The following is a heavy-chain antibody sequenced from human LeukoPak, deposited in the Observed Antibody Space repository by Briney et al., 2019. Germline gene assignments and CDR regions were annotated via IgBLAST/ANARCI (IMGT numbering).Heavy chain of an antibody. CDR3: ARETPILGYCSSTSCAIDY. CDR2: ISAYNGNT. Sequence: ASVKVSCKASGYTFTSYGISWLRQAPGQGLEWMGWISAYNGNTNYAQKLQGRVTMTTDTSTSTAYMELRSLRSDDTAVYYCARETPILGYCSSTSCAIDYWGQGTLVTVSS. D-gene: IGHD2-2*01. J-gene: IGHJ4*02. CDR1: GYTFTSYG. V-gene: IGHV1-18*01.